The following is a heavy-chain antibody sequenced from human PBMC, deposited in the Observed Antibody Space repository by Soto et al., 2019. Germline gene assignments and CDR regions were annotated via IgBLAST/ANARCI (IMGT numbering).Heavy chain of an antibody. CDR3: ATPVTRLIAFDL. Sequence: EVQLVETGGGLIQPGGSLRLSCAASGFTGSSHYMTLVRQAPGKGLEWVSIIYASDSTFYADSVKGRFTISRDNSKNTVYLHLNSLRAEDTAMYYCATPVTRLIAFDLWGQGTMVTVSS. V-gene: IGHV3-53*02. J-gene: IGHJ3*01. CDR1: GFTGSSHY. D-gene: IGHD4-17*01. CDR2: IYASDST.